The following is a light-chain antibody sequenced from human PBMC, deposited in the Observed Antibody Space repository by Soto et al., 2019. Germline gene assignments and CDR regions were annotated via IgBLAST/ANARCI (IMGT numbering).Light chain of an antibody. CDR2: GAS. Sequence: EIVMTQSPATLSVSPGERATLSCRASQSVSSNLAWYQQKPGQAPRLLIYGASTRATGIPARFSGSGSGTXXXXXXXXLQSEDFAVYYCQQYNNWPRRTFGQGTKVEIK. J-gene: IGKJ1*01. V-gene: IGKV3-15*01. CDR3: QQYNNWPRRT. CDR1: QSVSSN.